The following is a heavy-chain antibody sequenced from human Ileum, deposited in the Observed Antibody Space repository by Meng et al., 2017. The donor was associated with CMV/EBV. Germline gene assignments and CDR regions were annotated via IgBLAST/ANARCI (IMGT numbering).Heavy chain of an antibody. Sequence: GESLKISCAAPRFTFSPYWMSWVRQAPGKGLEWVANIKEDGSERYYLDSVKGRFTISRDNAQNSVHLQMESLRVEDTAVYYCAGSTVSRDSGMDVWGQGAPVTVSS. CDR2: IKEDGSER. CDR3: AGSTVSRDSGMDV. CDR1: RFTFSPYW. D-gene: IGHD4-17*01. J-gene: IGHJ6*02. V-gene: IGHV3-7*01.